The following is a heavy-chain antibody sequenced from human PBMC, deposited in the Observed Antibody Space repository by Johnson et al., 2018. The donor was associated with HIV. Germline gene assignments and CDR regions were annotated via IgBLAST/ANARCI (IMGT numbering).Heavy chain of an antibody. J-gene: IGHJ3*02. V-gene: IGHV3-13*01. D-gene: IGHD2-2*01. CDR2: IGTAGDT. Sequence: VQLVESGGGVVQPGRSLRFSCAASGFTFSTYDMHWVRQAIGKSLEWVSAIGTAGDTYYADSVKGRFTISRENAKNSLYLQMNSLRAEDTALYYCARTGRYCSSSSCFDAFDIWGQGTMVTVSS. CDR1: GFTFSTYD. CDR3: ARTGRYCSSSSCFDAFDI.